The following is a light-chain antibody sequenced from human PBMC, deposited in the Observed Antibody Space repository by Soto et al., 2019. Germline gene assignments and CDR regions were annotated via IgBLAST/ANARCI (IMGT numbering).Light chain of an antibody. Sequence: EVVLTQSPGTLSLSPGERATLSCSPSQSVAGNFLAWYQKKPGQAPRRLIHGASARAAGIPDRFSGSGSGTDFTLTISRLEAEDFAVYYCQYYATPPRTFGQGTKVEV. CDR1: QSVAGNF. CDR3: QYYATPPRT. CDR2: GAS. V-gene: IGKV3-20*01. J-gene: IGKJ1*01.